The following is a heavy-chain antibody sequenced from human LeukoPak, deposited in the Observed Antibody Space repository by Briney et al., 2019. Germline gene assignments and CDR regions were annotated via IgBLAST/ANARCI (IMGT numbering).Heavy chain of an antibody. J-gene: IGHJ4*02. Sequence: GGSLRLSCAASGFTVSSNYMSWVRQAPGKGLEWVSVIYSGGSTYYADSVKGRFTISRDNSKNTLYLQMNSLRAEDTAVYYCARDYRSPYAYFDYWGQGTLVTVSS. CDR2: IYSGGST. V-gene: IGHV3-66*02. D-gene: IGHD4-11*01. CDR1: GFTVSSNY. CDR3: ARDYRSPYAYFDY.